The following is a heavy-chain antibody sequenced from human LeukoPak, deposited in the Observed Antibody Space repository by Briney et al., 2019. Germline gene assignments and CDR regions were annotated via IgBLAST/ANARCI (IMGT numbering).Heavy chain of an antibody. CDR2: LNPDSAGT. D-gene: IGHD3-22*01. CDR3: ARDRDDSSGYYYRYFDY. CDR1: GYTFNGYY. J-gene: IGHJ4*02. Sequence: GASVKVSCKASGYTFNGYYMHWVRQAPGQGLEWMGWLNPDSAGTNYAQRFQGRVTMTRDPSISTAYMELSRLKSDDTAVYYCARDRDDSSGYYYRYFDYWGQGTLVTVSP. V-gene: IGHV1-2*02.